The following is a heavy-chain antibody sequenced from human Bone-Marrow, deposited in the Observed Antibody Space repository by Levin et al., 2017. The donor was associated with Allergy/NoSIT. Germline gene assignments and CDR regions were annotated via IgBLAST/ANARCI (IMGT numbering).Heavy chain of an antibody. J-gene: IGHJ1*01. V-gene: IGHV1-18*01. D-gene: IGHD1-1*01. CDR3: AFSDGTDYFKY. CDR2: ISAFRGNT. CDR1: GYGFNNYG. Sequence: GASVKVSCKASGYGFNNYGITWVRQAPGQGLEWMGWISAFRGNTNYGQKFQGRVTMTTDTTTSTVYMELTTVRSDDSAVYYCAFSDGTDYFKYWGQGTLVTVSS.